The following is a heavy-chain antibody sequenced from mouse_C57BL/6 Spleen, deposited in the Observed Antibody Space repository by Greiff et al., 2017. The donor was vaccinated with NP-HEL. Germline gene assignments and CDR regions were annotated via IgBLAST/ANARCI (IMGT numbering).Heavy chain of an antibody. CDR3: ARRGVIYYGSSYDLYYFDY. Sequence: QVQLQQPGAELVKPGASVKLSCKASGYTFTSYWMQWVKQRPGQGLEWIGEIDPSDSYPNYNKKFKGKAKLTVDTSASTAYMQRSSLTSEDSAVYYCARRGVIYYGSSYDLYYFDYWGQGTTLTVSS. CDR2: IDPSDSYP. V-gene: IGHV1-50*01. J-gene: IGHJ2*01. D-gene: IGHD1-1*01. CDR1: GYTFTSYW.